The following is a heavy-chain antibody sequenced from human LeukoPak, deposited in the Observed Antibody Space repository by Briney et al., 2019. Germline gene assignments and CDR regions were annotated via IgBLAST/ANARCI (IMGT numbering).Heavy chain of an antibody. D-gene: IGHD6-13*01. CDR2: NYYSGST. J-gene: IGHJ5*02. Sequence: SETLSLTCTVSGGSISSDGYYWSWIRQPPGKGLEWIGYNYYSGSTYYNPSLKSRVTISVDTSKNQFSLKLSSVTAADTAVYYCAREYSSSWSPQGDWFDPWGQGTLVTVSS. V-gene: IGHV4-30-4*01. CDR3: AREYSSSWSPQGDWFDP. CDR1: GGSISSDGYY.